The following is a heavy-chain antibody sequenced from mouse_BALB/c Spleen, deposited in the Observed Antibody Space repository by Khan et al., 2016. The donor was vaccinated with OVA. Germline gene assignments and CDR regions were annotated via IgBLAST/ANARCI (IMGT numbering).Heavy chain of an antibody. CDR3: ARGNYYGYYFDD. Sequence: EVQLVESGPGLVKPSQSLSLTCTVTGYSITSNYAWNWIRQFPGNKLEWMGYISYSDSTSYNPSLKSRISITRDTSQNPFFLQLNSVTTEDTATYYCARGNYYGYYFDDWGQGTTLTVSS. J-gene: IGHJ2*01. CDR1: GYSITSNYA. D-gene: IGHD1-1*01. V-gene: IGHV3-2*02. CDR2: ISYSDST.